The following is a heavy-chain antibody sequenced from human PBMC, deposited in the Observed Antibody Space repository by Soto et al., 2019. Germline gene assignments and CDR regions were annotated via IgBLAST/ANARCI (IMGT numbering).Heavy chain of an antibody. CDR2: IYYSGST. CDR3: ARRYGSAIDY. V-gene: IGHV4-59*08. CDR1: GGTISSWY. Sequence: QVQLQESGPGLVKPSETLSLTCTVSGGTISSWYWSWIRQPPGKGLEWIGYIYYSGSTNCNPYLKSRVTISVDPSKNQFSLKLSSVTAADTAVYYCARRYGSAIDYWGQGTLVTVSS. D-gene: IGHD1-26*01. J-gene: IGHJ4*02.